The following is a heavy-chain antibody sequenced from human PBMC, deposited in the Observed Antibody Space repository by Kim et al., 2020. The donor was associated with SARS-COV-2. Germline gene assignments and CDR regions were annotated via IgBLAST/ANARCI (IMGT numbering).Heavy chain of an antibody. V-gene: IGHV3-23*01. CDR1: GFTFSSYA. D-gene: IGHD1-26*01. J-gene: IGHJ6*02. CDR3: AKDQIVGATSLGYYYGMDV. CDR2: ISGSGGST. Sequence: GGSLRLSCAASGFTFSSYAMSWVRQAPGKGLEWVSAISGSGGSTYYADSVKGRFTISRDNSKNTLYLQMNSLRAEDTAVYYCAKDQIVGATSLGYYYGMDVWGQGTTVTVSS.